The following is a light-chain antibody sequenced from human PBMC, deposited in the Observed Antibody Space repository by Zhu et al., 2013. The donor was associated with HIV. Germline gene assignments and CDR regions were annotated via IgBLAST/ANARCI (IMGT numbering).Light chain of an antibody. Sequence: QSVLTQPPSVSGAPGQRVTISCTGSSSNIGAGYDVHWYQQLPGTAPKLLIYGNSNRPSGVPDRFSGSKSGTSASLAITGLQAEDEADLYCSSYTSSSTWVFGGGTKADRP. CDR3: SSYTSSSTWV. J-gene: IGLJ3*02. CDR1: SSNIGAGYD. CDR2: GNS. V-gene: IGLV1-40*01.